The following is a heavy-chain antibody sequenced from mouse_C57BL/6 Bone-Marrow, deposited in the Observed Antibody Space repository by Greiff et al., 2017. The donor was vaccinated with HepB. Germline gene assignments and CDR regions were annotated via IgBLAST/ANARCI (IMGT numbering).Heavy chain of an antibody. CDR2: ISYSGST. V-gene: IGHV3-8*01. J-gene: IGHJ1*03. Sequence: EVKLQESGPGLAKPSQTLSLTCSVTGYSITSDYWNWIRKFPGNKLEYMGYISYSGSTYYNPSLKSRISITRDTSKNQYYLQLNSVTTEDTATYYCARSISPTVVADWYFDVWGTGTTVTVSS. CDR1: GYSITSDY. CDR3: ARSISPTVVADWYFDV. D-gene: IGHD1-1*01.